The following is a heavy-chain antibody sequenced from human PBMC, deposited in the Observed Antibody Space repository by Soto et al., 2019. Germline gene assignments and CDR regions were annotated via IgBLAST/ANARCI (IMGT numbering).Heavy chain of an antibody. J-gene: IGHJ6*02. CDR2: IYYSGST. V-gene: IGHV4-30-4*01. Sequence: SETRSLTCTVCGGSISRGDYYWSWTRQPPGKGVEWIGYIYYSGSTYYNPSLKSRVTISVDTSKNQFSLKLSSVTAADTAVYYCAREHRQAGMDVRGQGTTVAVSS. CDR3: AREHRQAGMDV. CDR1: GGSISRGDYY.